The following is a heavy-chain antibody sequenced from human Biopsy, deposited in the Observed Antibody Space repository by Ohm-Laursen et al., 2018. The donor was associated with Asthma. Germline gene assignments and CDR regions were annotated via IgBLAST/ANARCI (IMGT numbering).Heavy chain of an antibody. V-gene: IGHV3-9*01. J-gene: IGHJ4*02. CDR1: GFKFDEYT. CDR2: ISWNSATI. Sequence: SLRLSCAASGFKFDEYTMHWVRQAPGKGLEWVLGISWNSATIGYADSVEGRFTISRDNAKNSVFLHMNSLRPEDTAFYYCAKVRSDWVITESFDYWGQGVLVTVSS. D-gene: IGHD3-22*01. CDR3: AKVRSDWVITESFDY.